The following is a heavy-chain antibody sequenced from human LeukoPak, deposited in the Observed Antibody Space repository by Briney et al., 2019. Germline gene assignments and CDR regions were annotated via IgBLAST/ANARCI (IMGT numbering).Heavy chain of an antibody. CDR3: ARVMATFYYYYMDV. CDR1: GGSISSGDYY. Sequence: SETLSLTCTVSGGSISSGDYYWSWIRQPPGKGLEWTGYIYYSGSTYYNPSLKSRVTISVDTSKNQFSLKLSSVTAADTAVYYCARVMATFYYYYMDVWGKGTTVIVSS. V-gene: IGHV4-30-4*08. D-gene: IGHD5-12*01. CDR2: IYYSGST. J-gene: IGHJ6*03.